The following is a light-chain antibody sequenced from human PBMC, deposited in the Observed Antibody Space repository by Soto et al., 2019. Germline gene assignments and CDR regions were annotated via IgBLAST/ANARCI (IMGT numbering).Light chain of an antibody. CDR3: QHYYGTSPID. CDR2: SAS. V-gene: IGKV3-20*01. J-gene: IGKJ5*01. Sequence: VLTHSPGTLSLSPVERATLSFRASQSVSTRLAWYQHRSGQAPRLLISSASIRATGIPDRFSGSGSGTDFTLTISRLEPEDFALYYCQHYYGTSPIDFGQGTRLEIK. CDR1: QSVSTR.